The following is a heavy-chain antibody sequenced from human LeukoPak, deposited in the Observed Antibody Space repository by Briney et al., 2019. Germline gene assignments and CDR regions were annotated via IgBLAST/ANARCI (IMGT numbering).Heavy chain of an antibody. J-gene: IGHJ6*03. V-gene: IGHV1-8*01. CDR1: GYTFTSYD. Sequence: ASVKVSCKASGYTFTSYDINWVRQATGQGLEWMGWMNPNSGNTGYAQKFQGRVTITRNTSISTAYMELSSLRSEDTAVYYCARGRLIFGVVNVYYYYYMDVWGKGTTVTVSS. CDR2: MNPNSGNT. D-gene: IGHD3-3*01. CDR3: ARGRLIFGVVNVYYYYYMDV.